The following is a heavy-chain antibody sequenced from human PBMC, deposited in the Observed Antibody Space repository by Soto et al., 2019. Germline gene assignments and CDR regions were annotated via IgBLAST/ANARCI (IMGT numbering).Heavy chain of an antibody. D-gene: IGHD3-16*01. J-gene: IGHJ4*02. CDR3: AKWPKIWATMHYFDY. CDR2: ISGSAGTT. CDR1: GFIFSDFA. V-gene: IGHV3-23*01. Sequence: GGSLRLSCAASGFIFSDFAMSWVSQAPGKGLEWVSSISGSAGTTYYADSVKGRFTISRDNSKNTLYLQMNTLRAEDTAVYYCAKWPKIWATMHYFDYWGQGTLVTVSS.